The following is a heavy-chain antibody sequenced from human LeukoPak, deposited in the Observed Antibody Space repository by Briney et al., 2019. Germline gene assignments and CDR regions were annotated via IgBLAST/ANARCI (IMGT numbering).Heavy chain of an antibody. V-gene: IGHV1-18*01. J-gene: IGHJ6*02. CDR1: GYSFNSNG. CDR3: ARGAGFSSSRRRNYFYGMDV. D-gene: IGHD6-6*01. CDR2: ISAYNGDT. Sequence: ASVKVSCKASGYSFNSNGISWVRQAPGQGLEWMGWISAYNGDTNHPQKLQGRVTMTTDISTSTAYMEMRSLRSDDTAVYYCARGAGFSSSRRRNYFYGMDVWGQGTTVTVSS.